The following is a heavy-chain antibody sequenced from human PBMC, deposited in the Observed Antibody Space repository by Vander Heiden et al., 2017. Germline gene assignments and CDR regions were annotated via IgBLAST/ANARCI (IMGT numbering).Heavy chain of an antibody. CDR2: INPNSGGT. CDR1: GYTVTGYY. D-gene: IGHD5-12*01. Sequence: QVQLEQSGAAVKKPGASVKVSCKASGYTVTGYYMHWVRQAPGQGLEWMGWINPNSGGTNYAQKFQGRVTMTRDTSISTAYMELSRLRSDDTAVYYCARAVRVATTPIGYWGQGTLVTVSS. J-gene: IGHJ4*02. V-gene: IGHV1-2*02. CDR3: ARAVRVATTPIGY.